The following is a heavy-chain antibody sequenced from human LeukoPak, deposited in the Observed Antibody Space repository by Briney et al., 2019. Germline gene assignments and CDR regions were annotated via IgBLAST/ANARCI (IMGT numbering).Heavy chain of an antibody. CDR2: IYYSRST. Sequence: SETLSLTCTVSGGSISSDYWSWIRQPPGEGLGWIGYIYYSRSTNYNPSLKSRVTISVDTSKNQFSLTLRSVTAADTAVYYCASRAIVVVPAAPYYYYYMDVWGKGTPVTVSS. CDR1: GGSISSDY. D-gene: IGHD2-2*01. J-gene: IGHJ6*03. V-gene: IGHV4-59*08. CDR3: ASRAIVVVPAAPYYYYYMDV.